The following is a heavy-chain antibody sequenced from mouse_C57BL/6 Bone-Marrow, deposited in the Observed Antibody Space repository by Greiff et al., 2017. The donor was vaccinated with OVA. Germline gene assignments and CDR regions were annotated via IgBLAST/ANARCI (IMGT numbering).Heavy chain of an antibody. CDR3: ARGGYYAWFAY. CDR2: IYPGSGST. CDR1: GYTFTSYW. Sequence: QVQLQQPGAELVKPGASVKLSCKASGYTFTSYWMHWVKQRPGQGLEWIGDIYPGSGSTNYNEKFKSKATLTLDTSSSTAYMKLSSLTSEDSAVYYCARGGYYAWFAYWGQGTLVTVSA. V-gene: IGHV1-55*01. D-gene: IGHD2-3*01. J-gene: IGHJ3*01.